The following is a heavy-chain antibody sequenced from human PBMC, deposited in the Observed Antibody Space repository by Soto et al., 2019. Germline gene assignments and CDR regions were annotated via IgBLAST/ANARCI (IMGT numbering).Heavy chain of an antibody. D-gene: IGHD6-6*01. CDR2: ISGSDDST. CDR3: AKRSSSSTFDY. J-gene: IGHJ4*02. CDR1: GFTFSSYA. Sequence: EVQLLESGGGLVQPGASLRLSCAASGFTFSSYAMSWVRQAPGKGLEWVSVISGSDDSTYYADSVKGRFTISRDNFKNTLYLQMNSLRAEDTAVYYCAKRSSSSTFDYWGQGTLVTVSS. V-gene: IGHV3-23*01.